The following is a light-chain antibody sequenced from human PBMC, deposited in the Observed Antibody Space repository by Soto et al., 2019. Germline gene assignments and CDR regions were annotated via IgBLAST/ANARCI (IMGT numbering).Light chain of an antibody. Sequence: QSVLTQPASVSGSPGQSITISCTGTSSDIGFYNYVSWYQQSPGKAPNLLIYGVTNRPSGISYRFSGSKSGSTASLTIYGLRDEDGADYYCSSYSTSFFYFFGTGTKVTVL. CDR3: SSYSTSFFYF. CDR1: SSDIGFYNY. V-gene: IGLV2-14*01. J-gene: IGLJ1*01. CDR2: GVT.